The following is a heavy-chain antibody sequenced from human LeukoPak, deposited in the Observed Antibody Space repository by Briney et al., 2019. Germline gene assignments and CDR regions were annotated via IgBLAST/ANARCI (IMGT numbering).Heavy chain of an antibody. J-gene: IGHJ4*02. CDR3: ARTIRYFDWFYDY. CDR1: GYTFTGYY. CDR2: ISPNSGGT. V-gene: IGHV1-2*02. Sequence: ASVKVSCKASGYTFTGYYMHWVRQAPGQGLEWMGWISPNSGGTNYAQKFQGRVTMTRDTSISTAYMELSRLRSDDTAVYYCARTIRYFDWFYDYWGQGTLVTVSS. D-gene: IGHD3-9*01.